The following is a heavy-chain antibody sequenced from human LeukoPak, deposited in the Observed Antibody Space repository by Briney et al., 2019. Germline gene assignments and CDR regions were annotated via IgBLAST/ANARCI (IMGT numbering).Heavy chain of an antibody. Sequence: PGGSLRLSCAASEFSVGSNYMTWVRQPPGKGLEWIGNIFYSGSTYYSPSLRSRVTISLDTSRNQFSLKLNSVTAADTAVYYCAKSNGYGLVDIWGQGTMVTVSS. J-gene: IGHJ3*02. CDR2: IFYSGST. CDR1: EFSVGSNY. V-gene: IGHV4-59*02. CDR3: AKSNGYGLVDI. D-gene: IGHD3-10*01.